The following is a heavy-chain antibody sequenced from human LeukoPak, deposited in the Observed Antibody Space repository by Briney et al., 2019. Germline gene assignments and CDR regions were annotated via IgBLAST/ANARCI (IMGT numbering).Heavy chain of an antibody. CDR3: ARHSRTYYDFDY. Sequence: LRLSCAASGFTFSDYYMSWIRQPPGKGLEWIGYIHYSGSTNYNPSLKSRVSISVDMSRNQFSLKLASVTAADTAVYYCARHSRTYYDFDYWGQGTLVTVSS. V-gene: IGHV4-59*08. J-gene: IGHJ4*02. D-gene: IGHD1-26*01. CDR2: IHYSGST. CDR1: GFTFSDYY.